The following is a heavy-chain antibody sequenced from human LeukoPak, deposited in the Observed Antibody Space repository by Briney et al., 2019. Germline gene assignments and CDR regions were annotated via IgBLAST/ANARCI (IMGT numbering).Heavy chain of an antibody. D-gene: IGHD3-22*01. CDR3: AKDTYDSSGYTFDY. J-gene: IGHJ4*02. V-gene: IGHV3-9*01. Sequence: GGSLRLSCAASGFTFSSYAMSWVRQAPGKGLEWVSGISWNSGSIGYADSVKGRFTISRDNAKNSLYLQMNSLRAEDTALYYCAKDTYDSSGYTFDYWGQGTLVTVSS. CDR1: GFTFSSYA. CDR2: ISWNSGSI.